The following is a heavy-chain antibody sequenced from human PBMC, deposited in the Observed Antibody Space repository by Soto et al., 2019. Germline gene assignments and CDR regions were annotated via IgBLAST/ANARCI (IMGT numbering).Heavy chain of an antibody. CDR1: GYTFSSHG. CDR2: VSGDNGNT. V-gene: IGHV1-18*01. CDR3: AVELGYFRSGAGPREWFDP. Sequence: QVQLVQSGAEVKKPGTSVKVSCTASGYTFSSHGISWVRQAPGQGLQGIGWVSGDNGNTNSAQSLQGRVTITTDTTRNKGHMERRSLISDDTAGYCSAVELGYFRSGAGPREWFDPWGQGTVVIVSS. D-gene: IGHD2-15*01. J-gene: IGHJ5*02.